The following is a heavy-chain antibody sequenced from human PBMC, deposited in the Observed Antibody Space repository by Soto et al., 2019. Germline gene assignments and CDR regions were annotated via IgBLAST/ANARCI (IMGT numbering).Heavy chain of an antibody. J-gene: IGHJ5*02. V-gene: IGHV3-74*01. CDR3: VRDIPHNWFHP. CDR1: GFNFNNYW. CDR2: IYDDGSDT. Sequence: EVQLVESGGALVQPGGSLRLSCAASGFNFNNYWMHWVRQAPGKGLVWVSLIYDDGSDTIYADSVKGRFTISRDNAKNTLYLQMNSLKVEDTAVYYCVRDIPHNWFHPWGQGTLVTVSS.